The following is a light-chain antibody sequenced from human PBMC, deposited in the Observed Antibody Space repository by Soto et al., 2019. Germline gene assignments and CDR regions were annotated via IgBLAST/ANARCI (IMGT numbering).Light chain of an antibody. CDR3: SSYTSSNTFDV. J-gene: IGLJ1*01. CDR1: NSDVGGYYY. CDR2: QVS. V-gene: IGLV2-14*01. Sequence: QSALTQPASVSGSPGQSITISCTGTNSDVGGYYYVSWYQHHPGKAPKLMIYQVSNRPSGVSNRFSGSKSGNTASLTISGLQAEDEADYYCSSYTSSNTFDVFGTGTKVTVL.